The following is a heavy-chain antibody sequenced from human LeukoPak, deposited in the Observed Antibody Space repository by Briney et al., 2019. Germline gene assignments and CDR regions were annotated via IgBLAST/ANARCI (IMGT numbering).Heavy chain of an antibody. CDR2: ISGSGSIT. CDR1: GFTFINAW. V-gene: IGHV3-11*04. D-gene: IGHD6-13*01. J-gene: IGHJ6*02. Sequence: GGSLRLSYAASGFTFINAWMSWVRQAPGKGLEWLSYISGSGSITYYADSVKGRFTISRDNAKNSLYLQMNSLRAEDTAVYYCARDGRAQLWDDYYYYYGLDVWGQGTTVTVSS. CDR3: ARDGRAQLWDDYYYYYGLDV.